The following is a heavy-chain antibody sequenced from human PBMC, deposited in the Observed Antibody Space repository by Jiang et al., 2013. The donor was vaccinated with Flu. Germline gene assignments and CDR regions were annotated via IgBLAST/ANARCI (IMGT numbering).Heavy chain of an antibody. CDR2: IFYSGNT. V-gene: IGHV4-59*08. CDR1: GGSISSYY. CDR3: ARGPPRSSIIATQGAFDI. D-gene: IGHD2-15*01. J-gene: IGHJ3*02. Sequence: LLKPSETLSLTCSVSGGSISSYYWSWIRQPPGKGLEWIGYIFYSGNTNYNPSLKSRVTISVDTSKSQFSLKLSSVTAADAAVYYCARGPPRSSIIATQGAFDIWGQGTMVTVSS.